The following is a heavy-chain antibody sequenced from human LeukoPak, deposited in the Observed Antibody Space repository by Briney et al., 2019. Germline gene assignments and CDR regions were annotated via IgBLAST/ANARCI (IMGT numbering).Heavy chain of an antibody. D-gene: IGHD2/OR15-2a*01. CDR3: ARHSFYGSRFFDL. CDR1: GGSISSSSYF. Sequence: SETLSLTCTVSGGSISSSSYFWGWIRQPPGKGLEWIGSIYYSGSTYYNPSLKSRVTISVYTSKNQFSLKLSSVTAADTAVYYCARHSFYGSRFFDLWGRGTLVTVSS. CDR2: IYYSGST. V-gene: IGHV4-39*01. J-gene: IGHJ2*01.